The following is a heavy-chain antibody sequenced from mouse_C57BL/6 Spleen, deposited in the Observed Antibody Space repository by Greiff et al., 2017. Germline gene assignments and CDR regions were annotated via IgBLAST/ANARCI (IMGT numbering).Heavy chain of an antibody. CDR1: GYTFTSYG. D-gene: IGHD1-1*01. CDR3: ARTITTVVERGYFDY. CDR2: IYPRSGNT. V-gene: IGHV1-81*01. J-gene: IGHJ2*01. Sequence: VKLQQSGAELARPGASVKLSCKASGYTFTSYGISWVKQRTGQGLEWIGEIYPRSGNTYYNEKFKGKATLTADKSSSTAYMELRSLTSEDSAVYFCARTITTVVERGYFDYWGQGTTLTVSS.